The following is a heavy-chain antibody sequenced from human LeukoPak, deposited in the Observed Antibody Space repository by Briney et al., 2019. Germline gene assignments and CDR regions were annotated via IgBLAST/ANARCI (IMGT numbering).Heavy chain of an antibody. V-gene: IGHV1-69*05. CDR3: ARDDSSGYHPYVFDY. Sequence: SVKVSCKASGGTFISYAISWVRQAPGQGREWMGRIIPIFGTANYAQKFQGRVTITTDESTSTAYMELSSLRSEDTAVYYCARDDSSGYHPYVFDYWGQGTLVTVSS. CDR2: IIPIFGTA. D-gene: IGHD3-22*01. J-gene: IGHJ4*02. CDR1: GGTFISYA.